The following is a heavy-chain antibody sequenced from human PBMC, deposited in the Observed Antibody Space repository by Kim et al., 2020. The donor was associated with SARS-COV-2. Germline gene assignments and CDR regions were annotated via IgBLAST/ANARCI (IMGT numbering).Heavy chain of an antibody. CDR3: AKGWLMDVRVTFGYYFDY. D-gene: IGHD2-21*02. J-gene: IGHJ4*02. CDR1: GFTFSSYA. Sequence: GGSLRLSCAASGFTFSSYAMSWVRQAPGKGLEWVSAISGSGGSTYYADSVKGRFTISRDNSKNTLYLQMNSLRAEDTAVYYCAKGWLMDVRVTFGYYFDYWGQGTLVTVSS. V-gene: IGHV3-23*01. CDR2: ISGSGGST.